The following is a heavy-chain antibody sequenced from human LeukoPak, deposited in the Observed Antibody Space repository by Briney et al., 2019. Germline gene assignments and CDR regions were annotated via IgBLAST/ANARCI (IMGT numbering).Heavy chain of an antibody. CDR1: GFTFSNYA. CDR2: IYYSGST. D-gene: IGHD3-10*01. V-gene: IGHV4-34*01. Sequence: GSLRLSCAASGFTFSNYAMSWVRQAPGKGLEWIGSIYYSGSTNYNPSLKSRVTISVDTSKNQFSLKLSSVTAADTAVYYCARGLWFGDTPPGYWGQGTLVTVSS. CDR3: ARGLWFGDTPPGY. J-gene: IGHJ4*02.